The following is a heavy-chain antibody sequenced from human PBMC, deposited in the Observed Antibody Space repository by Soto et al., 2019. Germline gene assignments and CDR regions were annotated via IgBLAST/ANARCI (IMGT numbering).Heavy chain of an antibody. CDR2: IYYSGST. Sequence: ASETLSLTCTVSGGSISSGGYYWSWIRQHPGKGLEWIGYIYYSGSTYYNPSLKSRVTISVDTSKNQFSLKLSSVTAADTAVYYCARGVAAYARLGFDYWGQGTLVTVSS. V-gene: IGHV4-31*03. J-gene: IGHJ4*02. D-gene: IGHD6-13*01. CDR3: ARGVAAYARLGFDY. CDR1: GGSISSGGYY.